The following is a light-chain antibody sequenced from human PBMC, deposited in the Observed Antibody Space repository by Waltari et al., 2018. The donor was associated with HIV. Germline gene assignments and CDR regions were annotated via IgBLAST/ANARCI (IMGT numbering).Light chain of an antibody. CDR2: EVN. V-gene: IGLV2-8*01. CDR3: SSYAGSHNFVV. J-gene: IGLJ2*01. Sequence: QSALTQPPSASGSPGQSVTISCTGTSSDVGGYNYVSWYQQHPGKAPKVMIYEVNKRPAGVPDRFSGSKSGNTASLTVSGLQAEDEADYYCSSYAGSHNFVVFGGGTKLTVL. CDR1: SSDVGGYNY.